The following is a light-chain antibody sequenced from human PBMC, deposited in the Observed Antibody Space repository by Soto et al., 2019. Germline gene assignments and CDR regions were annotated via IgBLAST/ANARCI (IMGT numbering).Light chain of an antibody. Sequence: DIQMTQSPSSLSASVGDRVTITCRASQSISSYLNWYQQKPGKAPKLLIYAASSLQSGVPSRFSCSGSWPDFTLTIRSLQPEDFASYYCQQSYSTPWTFGQGTKVEIK. CDR1: QSISSY. CDR3: QQSYSTPWT. CDR2: AAS. J-gene: IGKJ1*01. V-gene: IGKV1-39*01.